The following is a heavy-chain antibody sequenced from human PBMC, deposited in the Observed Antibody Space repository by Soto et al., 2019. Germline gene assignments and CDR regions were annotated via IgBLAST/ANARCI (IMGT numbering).Heavy chain of an antibody. CDR1: GFTFSSYS. J-gene: IGHJ2*01. CDR3: ARDLSATSYWYFDL. V-gene: IGHV3-21*01. D-gene: IGHD6-25*01. Sequence: ESGGGLVKPGGSLRLSCAASGFTFSSYSMNWVRQAPGKGLEWVSSISSSSSYIYYADSVKGRFTISRDNAKNSLYLQMNSLRAEDTAVYYCARDLSATSYWYFDLWGRGTLVTVSS. CDR2: ISSSSSYI.